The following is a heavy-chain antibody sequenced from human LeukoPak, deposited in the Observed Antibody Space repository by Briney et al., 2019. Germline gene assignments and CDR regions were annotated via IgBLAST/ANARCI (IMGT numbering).Heavy chain of an antibody. CDR2: IIPILGIA. Sequence: SVKVSCKASGGTFSSYTISWVRQAPGQGVEWMGRIIPILGIANYAQKFRGRVTITADKSTSTAYKELSSLRSEDTAVYYCARARGDYDSSGYYYYYYGMDVWGQGTTVTVSS. V-gene: IGHV1-69*02. CDR1: GGTFSSYT. CDR3: ARARGDYDSSGYYYYYYGMDV. D-gene: IGHD3-22*01. J-gene: IGHJ6*02.